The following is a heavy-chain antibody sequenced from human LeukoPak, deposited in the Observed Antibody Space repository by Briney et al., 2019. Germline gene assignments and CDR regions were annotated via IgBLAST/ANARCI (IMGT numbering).Heavy chain of an antibody. CDR1: GFTFSSYA. D-gene: IGHD6-19*01. CDR2: ISGSGRST. V-gene: IGHV3-23*01. J-gene: IGHJ3*02. Sequence: PGGSLRLSCAASGFTFSSYAMSWVRQAPGKGLEWVSAISGSGRSTYYADSVKGRFTIYRDNSKNTLYLEINSLTVEGTAVYYCAMVPYSSGFNGDAFDIWGQGTMVTVSS. CDR3: AMVPYSSGFNGDAFDI.